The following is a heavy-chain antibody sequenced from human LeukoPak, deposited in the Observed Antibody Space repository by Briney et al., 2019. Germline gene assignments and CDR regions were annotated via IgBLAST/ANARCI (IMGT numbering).Heavy chain of an antibody. CDR3: ARPNFYYDSSGYYYFDY. V-gene: IGHV5-51*01. D-gene: IGHD3-22*01. J-gene: IGHJ4*02. CDR2: IYPGDSDT. CDR1: GYTFTTYW. Sequence: GESLKISCKGSGYTFTTYWIGWVRQMPGKGLERMGIIYPGDSDTRYSPSFQGQVTISADKSINTAYLQWSSLKASDTAMYYCARPNFYYDSSGYYYFDYWGQGTLVTVSS.